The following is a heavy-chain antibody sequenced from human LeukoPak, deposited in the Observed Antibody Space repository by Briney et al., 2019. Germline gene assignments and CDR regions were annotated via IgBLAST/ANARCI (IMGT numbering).Heavy chain of an antibody. J-gene: IGHJ4*02. D-gene: IGHD3-10*01. Sequence: TGGSLRLSCAASGLTFSSYAMNWVRQASGKGLEWVSGITDNGRKTYYADSVKGRFSISRDNSKSTLYLQMSDLRAEDTAVYYCAKITVATTPNYWGQGTLVTVSS. CDR2: ITDNGRKT. CDR3: AKITVATTPNY. CDR1: GLTFSSYA. V-gene: IGHV3-23*01.